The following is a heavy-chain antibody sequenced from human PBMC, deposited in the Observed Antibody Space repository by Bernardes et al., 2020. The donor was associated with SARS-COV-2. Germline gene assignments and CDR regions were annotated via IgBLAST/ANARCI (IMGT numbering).Heavy chain of an antibody. D-gene: IGHD3-3*01. CDR2: ITDSGHNT. Sequence: GGSLRLSCAASGFTLISSTMSWVRQAPGRGLDWVSSITDSGHNTYSADSVKGRFTISRDISKNTLYLQMGSLRPEDTAVYYCAKMGLAPGSTIGGEWLRFDYWGQGAQVTVSS. J-gene: IGHJ4*02. CDR3: AKMGLAPGSTIGGEWLRFDY. V-gene: IGHV3-23*01. CDR1: GFTLISST.